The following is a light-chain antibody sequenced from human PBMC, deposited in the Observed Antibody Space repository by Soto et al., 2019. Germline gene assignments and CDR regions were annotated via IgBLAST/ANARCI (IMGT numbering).Light chain of an antibody. V-gene: IGKV3-15*01. J-gene: IGKJ1*01. CDR3: QQYNNWRT. CDR2: GAS. CDR1: QSVSSK. Sequence: EIVFTQSAAALSVSPGERVTLSCRASQSVSSKLAWYQQKPGQAPRLLIYGASTRATGVPARFSGSGSGTEFTLTISSLQSEDFAVYYCQQYNNWRTFGQGTKVDIK.